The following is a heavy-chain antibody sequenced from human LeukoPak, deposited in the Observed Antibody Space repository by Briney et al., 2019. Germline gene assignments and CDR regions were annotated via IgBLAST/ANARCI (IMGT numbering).Heavy chain of an antibody. CDR1: GGTFSSYA. J-gene: IGHJ4*02. CDR3: ARDRPWELGDSSYFDY. V-gene: IGHV1-69*05. Sequence: ASVKVSCKASGGTFSSYAISWVRQAPRQGLEWMGAIIPIFGTANYAQKFQGRVTITTDESTSTAYMELSSLRSEDTAVYYCARDRPWELGDSSYFDYWGQGTLVTVSS. CDR2: IIPIFGTA. D-gene: IGHD1-26*01.